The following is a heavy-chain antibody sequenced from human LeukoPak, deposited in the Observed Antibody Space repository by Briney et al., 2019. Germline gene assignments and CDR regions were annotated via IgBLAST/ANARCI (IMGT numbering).Heavy chain of an antibody. CDR3: ARDPRYFDWLLYIAKVSGFDV. V-gene: IGHV4-39*07. Sequence: PSETLSLTCTVSGGSISSSSYYWGWIRQPPGKGLEWIGSIYYSGSTYYNPSLKSRVTISVDTSKNQFSLKLSSVTAADTAVYYCARDPRYFDWLLYIAKVSGFDVWGQGTLVTVSS. CDR2: IYYSGST. CDR1: GGSISSSSYY. J-gene: IGHJ5*02. D-gene: IGHD3-9*01.